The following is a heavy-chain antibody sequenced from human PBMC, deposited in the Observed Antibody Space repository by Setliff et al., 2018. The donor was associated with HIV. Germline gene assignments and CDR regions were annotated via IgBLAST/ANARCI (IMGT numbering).Heavy chain of an antibody. J-gene: IGHJ4*01. CDR2: ISWNSGSI. D-gene: IGHD3-9*01. Sequence: SLRLSCAASGFTFDDYAMHWVRQAPGKGLEWVSGISWNSGSIGYADSVKGRFTISRDNAKNSLYLQMNSLRAEDMALYYCAKGRYYDILTGYPHWGQGTLVTVSS. CDR1: GFTFDDYA. V-gene: IGHV3-9*03. CDR3: AKGRYYDILTGYPH.